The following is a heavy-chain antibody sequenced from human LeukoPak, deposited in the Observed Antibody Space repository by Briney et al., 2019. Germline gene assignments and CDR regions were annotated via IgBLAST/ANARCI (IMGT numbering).Heavy chain of an antibody. Sequence: SETLSLTCSVSGGSISNYYWSWIRQPPGKGLEWIGYIYHSGSTYYNPSLKSRVTISVDRSKNQFSLKLSSVTAADTAVYYCARALTTTVVTFDYWGQGTLVTVSS. V-gene: IGHV4-30-2*01. CDR3: ARALTTTVVTFDY. CDR1: GGSISNYY. J-gene: IGHJ4*02. D-gene: IGHD4-23*01. CDR2: IYHSGST.